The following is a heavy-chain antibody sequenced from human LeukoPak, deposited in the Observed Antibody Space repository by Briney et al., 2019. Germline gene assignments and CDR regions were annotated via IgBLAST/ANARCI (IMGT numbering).Heavy chain of an antibody. CDR1: GGSISSGDYY. J-gene: IGHJ4*02. V-gene: IGHV4-30-4*01. CDR3: ARESGRGLRWYFDY. CDR2: IHYSGST. D-gene: IGHD4-23*01. Sequence: SQTLSLTCTVSGGSISSGDYYWSWIRQPPGKGLEWIGYIHYSGSTYYNPSLKSRVTISVDTSKNQFSLKLSSVTAADTAVYYCARESGRGLRWYFDYWGQGTLVTVSS.